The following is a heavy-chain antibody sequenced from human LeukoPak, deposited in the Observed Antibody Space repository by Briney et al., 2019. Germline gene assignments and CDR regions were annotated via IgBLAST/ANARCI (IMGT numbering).Heavy chain of an antibody. CDR3: ARQGSYTIPY. J-gene: IGHJ4*02. CDR2: IYYSGTT. Sequence: SETLSLTCTVSHGSISTYYWNWIPQPPGKGLEWIGYIYYSGTTNYNPSLKSRVTISVDASKNQFSLKLSSMAAADTAVYYCARQGSYTIPYWGQGTLVTVSS. CDR1: HGSISTYY. V-gene: IGHV4-59*08. D-gene: IGHD2-2*02.